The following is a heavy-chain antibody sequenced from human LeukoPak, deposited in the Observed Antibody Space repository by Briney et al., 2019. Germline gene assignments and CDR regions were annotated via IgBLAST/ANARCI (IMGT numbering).Heavy chain of an antibody. CDR2: IYYSGST. D-gene: IGHD2-21*02. CDR3: ARGSYFGGDCYPDFDY. Sequence: PSETLSLTCTVSGGSISSYYWSWIRQPPGKGLEWIGYIYYSGSTNYNPSLKSRVTISVDTSKNQFSLKLSSVTAADTAVYYCARGSYFGGDCYPDFDYWGQGTLVTISS. J-gene: IGHJ4*02. V-gene: IGHV4-59*08. CDR1: GGSISSYY.